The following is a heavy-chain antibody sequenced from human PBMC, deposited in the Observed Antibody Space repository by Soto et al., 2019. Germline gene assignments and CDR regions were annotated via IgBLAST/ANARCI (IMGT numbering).Heavy chain of an antibody. CDR2: VSSSGNYK. Sequence: QVHLVESGGGLVRPGGSLRLSCTTSGFTFEDYYMSWVRQAPGAGLEWISYVSSSGNYKNYADSVKGRFTISRDNTNNSLHLQMNSVRVDDTAMYYCTRGKLNPDFWGQGILVIVSS. CDR1: GFTFEDYY. CDR3: TRGKLNPDF. V-gene: IGHV3-11*05. D-gene: IGHD1-1*01. J-gene: IGHJ4*02.